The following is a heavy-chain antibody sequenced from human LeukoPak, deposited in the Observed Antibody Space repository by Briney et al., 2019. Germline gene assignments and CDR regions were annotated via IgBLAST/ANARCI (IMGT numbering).Heavy chain of an antibody. V-gene: IGHV3-23*01. Sequence: QTGGSLRLSCAASGFTFSSYAMSWVRQAPGKGLEWVSAISGSGGSTYYADSVKGRFTISRDNSKNTLYPQMNSLRAEDTAVYYRAKFVLELPSYQNDYRGQGTPVTVSS. J-gene: IGHJ4*02. CDR1: GFTFSSYA. CDR3: AKFVLELPSYQNDY. D-gene: IGHD1-7*01. CDR2: ISGSGGST.